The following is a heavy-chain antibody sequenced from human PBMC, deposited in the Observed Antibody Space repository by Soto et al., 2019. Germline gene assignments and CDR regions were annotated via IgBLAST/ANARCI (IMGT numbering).Heavy chain of an antibody. CDR1: GVSITSTDW. D-gene: IGHD4-4*01. CDR3: AGSTADTTLKASSF. J-gene: IGHJ4*02. V-gene: IGHV4-4*02. Sequence: QVQLQESGPGLVKPSETLSLSCAVSGVSITSTDWWSWVRQPPGKGLQWIGEVSLGGGANYNPSLESRVTISVDTSKNQFSLSLNSVTAADTAVYFCAGSTADTTLKASSFWGQGTLVTVSS. CDR2: VSLGGGA.